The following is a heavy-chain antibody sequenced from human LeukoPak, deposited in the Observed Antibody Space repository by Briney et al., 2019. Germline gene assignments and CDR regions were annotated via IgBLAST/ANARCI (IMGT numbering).Heavy chain of an antibody. CDR1: GFTFTSSA. Sequence: SVKVSCKASGFTFTSSAMQWVRQARGQRLEWIGWIVVGGGNTNYAQKFQERVTITRDMSTSTAYMELSSLRSEDTAVYYCAAPSDDCGGDCYYYYGMDVWGQGTTVTVSS. J-gene: IGHJ6*02. D-gene: IGHD2-21*02. CDR2: IVVGGGNT. CDR3: AAPSDDCGGDCYYYYGMDV. V-gene: IGHV1-58*02.